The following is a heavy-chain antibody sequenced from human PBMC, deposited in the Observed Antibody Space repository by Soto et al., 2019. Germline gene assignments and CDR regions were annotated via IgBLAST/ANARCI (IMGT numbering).Heavy chain of an antibody. CDR1: GFTVSSNY. D-gene: IGHD2-15*01. CDR3: ASRAFYCSGGSCYRHDAFDI. J-gene: IGHJ3*02. V-gene: IGHV3-53*04. CDR2: IYSGGST. Sequence: GGSLRLSCAASGFTVSSNYMSWVRQAPGKGLEWVSVIYSGGSTYYADSVKGRFTISSQNSKNTLYLQMNSLRAADTAVYYCASRAFYCSGGSCYRHDAFDIWGQGTMVTVSS.